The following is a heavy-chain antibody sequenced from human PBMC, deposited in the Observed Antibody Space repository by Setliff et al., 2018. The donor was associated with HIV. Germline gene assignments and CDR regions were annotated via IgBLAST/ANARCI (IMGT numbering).Heavy chain of an antibody. V-gene: IGHV4-39*07. J-gene: IGHJ5*02. CDR3: VRDQGVPAATWFDA. Sequence: KASETLSLTCSVSGDSISSSSYYWGWIRQPPGKGLEWMGSIYSSGNTKYKPSLKSRVTISVDTSNNQISLKLRSVTAADTAVYYCVRDQGVPAATWFDAWGQGTLVTVSS. CDR2: IYSSGNT. CDR1: GDSISSSSYY. D-gene: IGHD2-2*01.